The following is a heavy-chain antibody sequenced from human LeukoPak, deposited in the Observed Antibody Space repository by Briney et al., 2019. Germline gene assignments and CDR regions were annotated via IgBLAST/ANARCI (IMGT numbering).Heavy chain of an antibody. D-gene: IGHD4-17*01. Sequence: AETLSLTCAVYGGSFSGYYGSWLRQPPGKGLEWIAEINHSGSTNYNPTRKSRVSISVATSKNQFSLKLRSVAAADAAVCYCASFAWAWRCWGQGTLVTVS. J-gene: IGHJ4*02. CDR3: ASFAWAWRC. CDR1: GGSFSGYY. V-gene: IGHV4-34*01. CDR2: INHSGST.